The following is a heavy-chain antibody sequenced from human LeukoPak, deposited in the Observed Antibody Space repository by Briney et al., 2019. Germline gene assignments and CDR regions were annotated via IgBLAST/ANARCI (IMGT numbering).Heavy chain of an antibody. CDR2: INYSGIT. J-gene: IGHJ5*02. Sequence: PSETLSLTCTVSGGSIGTFYRSWIRQPPGKGLEWIGYINYSGITTYNPSLKSRVTISVDTSKNQFSLKLSSVTAADTAVYYCARDSNIAVVGWFDPWGQGTLVTVSS. CDR3: ARDSNIAVVGWFDP. V-gene: IGHV4-59*01. D-gene: IGHD6-13*01. CDR1: GGSIGTFY.